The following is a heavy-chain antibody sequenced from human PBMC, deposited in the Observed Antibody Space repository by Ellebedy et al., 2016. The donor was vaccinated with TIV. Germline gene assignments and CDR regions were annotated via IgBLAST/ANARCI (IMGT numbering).Heavy chain of an antibody. V-gene: IGHV1-18*01. J-gene: IGHJ3*02. CDR2: ISAYNGNT. D-gene: IGHD3-9*01. CDR3: AISYDILTGYYKGDAFDI. Sequence: AASVKVSCKASGYTFTSYGISWVRQAPGQGLEWMGWISAYNGNTNYAQKLQGRVTMTTDTSTSTAYMELRSLRSDDTTVYYCAISYDILTGYYKGDAFDIWGQGTMVTVSS. CDR1: GYTFTSYG.